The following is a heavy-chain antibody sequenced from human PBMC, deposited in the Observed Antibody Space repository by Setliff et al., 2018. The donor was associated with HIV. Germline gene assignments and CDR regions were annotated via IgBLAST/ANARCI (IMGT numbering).Heavy chain of an antibody. CDR3: ARVGGKGYSNFLDS. V-gene: IGHV4-61*02. J-gene: IGHJ4*02. Sequence: SETLSLTCIVSSGSIHSGSYYWSWIRQPVGKGLEWIGRIYTSGSTDYNPSFKSRVAISVDTSKNHFSLNLTSVTAADTAIYFCARVGGKGYSNFLDSWGQGLLVTVSS. CDR2: IYTSGST. CDR1: SGSIHSGSYY. D-gene: IGHD2-15*01.